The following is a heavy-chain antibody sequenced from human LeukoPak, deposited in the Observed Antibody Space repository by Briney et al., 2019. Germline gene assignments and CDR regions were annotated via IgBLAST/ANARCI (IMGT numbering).Heavy chain of an antibody. V-gene: IGHV1-2*02. CDR2: INPNSGGT. D-gene: IGHD1-26*01. CDR3: ARGCSGSYWAVVGYGTFPGVEDY. Sequence: ASVKVSCKASGYTFTSYYMHWVRQAPGQGLEWMGWINPNSGGTNYAQKFQGRVTMTRDTSISTAYMELSRLRSDDTAVYYCARGCSGSYWAVVGYGTFPGVEDYWGQGTLVTVSS. J-gene: IGHJ4*02. CDR1: GYTFTSYY.